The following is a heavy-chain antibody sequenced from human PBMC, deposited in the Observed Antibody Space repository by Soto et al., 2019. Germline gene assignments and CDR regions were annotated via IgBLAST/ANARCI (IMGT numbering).Heavy chain of an antibody. CDR3: ARHSLTTVLDY. CDR1: GGSTSSGGYY. D-gene: IGHD4-17*01. V-gene: IGHV4-31*03. CDR2: IYYSGST. J-gene: IGHJ4*02. Sequence: QVQLQESGPGLVKPSQTLSLTCTVSGGSTSSGGYYWSWIRQYPGKGLEWIGYIYYSGSTYYNPSLKSRVNISVDTSKNQFSLKLSSVTASDTAVYYCARHSLTTVLDYWGQGTLVTVSS.